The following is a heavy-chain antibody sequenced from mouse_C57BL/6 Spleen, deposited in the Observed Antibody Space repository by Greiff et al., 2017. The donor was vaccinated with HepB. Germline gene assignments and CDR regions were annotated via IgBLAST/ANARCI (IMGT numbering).Heavy chain of an antibody. D-gene: IGHD3-2*02. Sequence: VQLVESGPELVKPGASVKISCKASGYAFSSSWMNWVKQRPGKGLEWIGRIYPGDGDTNYNGKFKGKATLTADKSSSTAYMQLSSLTSEDSAVYFCARVQLRRDYFDYWGQGTTLTVSS. V-gene: IGHV1-82*01. CDR1: GYAFSSSW. J-gene: IGHJ2*01. CDR2: IYPGDGDT. CDR3: ARVQLRRDYFDY.